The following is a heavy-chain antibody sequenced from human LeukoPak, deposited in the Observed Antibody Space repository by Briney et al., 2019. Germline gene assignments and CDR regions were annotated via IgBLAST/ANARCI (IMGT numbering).Heavy chain of an antibody. Sequence: PGGSLRLSCRASGFTFSEYAMSWVRQAPGKGLEWVSDIGGSGGGTYYADSVKGRFTISRDNSKNTLYLQMNTLRAEDTAPYYCAKPTYYYGRSGSTGGDHWGQGTLVTVSS. CDR2: IGGSGGGT. CDR1: GFTFSEYA. CDR3: AKPTYYYGRSGSTGGDH. J-gene: IGHJ4*02. D-gene: IGHD3-22*01. V-gene: IGHV3-23*01.